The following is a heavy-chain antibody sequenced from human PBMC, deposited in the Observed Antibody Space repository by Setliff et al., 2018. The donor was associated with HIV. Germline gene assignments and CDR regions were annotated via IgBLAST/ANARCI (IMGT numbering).Heavy chain of an antibody. V-gene: IGHV4-4*07. CDR3: ARAAAGNTGPFDY. D-gene: IGHD4-17*01. Sequence: SETLSLTCTVSDSGTYYWSWIRQPAGKGLEWIGRVSSRGDTNYNPSLKSRVTMSVDTSKNQFSLKLTSVTASDTAVYYCARAAAGNTGPFDYWGQGTLVTVSS. CDR1: DSGTYY. CDR2: VSSRGDT. J-gene: IGHJ4*02.